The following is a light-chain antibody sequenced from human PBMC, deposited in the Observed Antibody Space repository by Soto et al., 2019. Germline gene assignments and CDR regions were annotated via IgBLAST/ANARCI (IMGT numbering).Light chain of an antibody. CDR3: QQYASAPFS. V-gene: IGKV3-20*01. CDR1: HSINTSF. Sequence: PGERAALSCRASHSINTSFLAWFQQKPGQAPRLLIYAASTRATGIPDRFSGSASETDFTLTINRLEPEDSAVYYCQQYASAPFSLGPGTKVDIK. J-gene: IGKJ3*01. CDR2: AAS.